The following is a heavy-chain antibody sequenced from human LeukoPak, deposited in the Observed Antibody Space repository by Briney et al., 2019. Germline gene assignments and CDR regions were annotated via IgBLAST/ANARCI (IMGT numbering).Heavy chain of an antibody. CDR2: ISHHAGNK. J-gene: IGHJ4*02. CDR1: GFNFSNYA. CDR3: AGSGSPDDY. D-gene: IGHD3-10*01. V-gene: IGHV3-30*04. Sequence: GGSLRLSCVASGFNFSNYAMRWVRQAPGKGLEWVSVISHHAGNKYYADSVRGRFTISRGNSKNTLFLQMNSLRGEDTAVYYGAGSGSPDDYWGQGTLVTVSS.